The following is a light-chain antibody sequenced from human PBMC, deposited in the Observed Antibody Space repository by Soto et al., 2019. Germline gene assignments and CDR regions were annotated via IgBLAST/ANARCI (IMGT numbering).Light chain of an antibody. V-gene: IGKV3-20*01. J-gene: IGKJ2*01. CDR1: QSVSSSY. CDR3: QQYFRSQYT. CDR2: ETS. Sequence: EIVLTQSPGTLSLSPGERATLSCRTSQSVSSSYLAWYQQRPGQAPRLLIYETSSRATGIPDRFSGSGSGADFTLTISRLEPEDVAVYYCQQYFRSQYTFGQGTKLEIK.